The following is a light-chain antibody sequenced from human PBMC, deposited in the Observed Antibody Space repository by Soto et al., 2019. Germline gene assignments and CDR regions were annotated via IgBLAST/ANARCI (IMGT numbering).Light chain of an antibody. CDR1: QSVSSN. CDR3: QQYNNWTRT. J-gene: IGKJ1*01. Sequence: EIVRTPSPATLSVSPGERATLSCRASQSVSSNLAWYQKKPGQAPRLLIYGASTRATGIPAGFSGSGSGTEFTLTISSLQSEECAVYDCQQYNNWTRTCGQGTKVDIK. CDR2: GAS. V-gene: IGKV3-15*01.